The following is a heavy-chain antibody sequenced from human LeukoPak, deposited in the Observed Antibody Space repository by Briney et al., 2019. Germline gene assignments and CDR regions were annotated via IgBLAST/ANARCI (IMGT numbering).Heavy chain of an antibody. J-gene: IGHJ4*02. CDR3: AKSAAAGKGGFDY. D-gene: IGHD6-13*01. CDR2: ISWNSGSI. Sequence: GRSLRLSCAASGFTFDDYAMHWVRQAPGKGLEWVSGISWNSGSIGYADSVKGRFTISRDNAKNSLYLQMNSLRAEDTALYYCAKSAAAGKGGFDYWGQGTLVTVSS. V-gene: IGHV3-9*01. CDR1: GFTFDDYA.